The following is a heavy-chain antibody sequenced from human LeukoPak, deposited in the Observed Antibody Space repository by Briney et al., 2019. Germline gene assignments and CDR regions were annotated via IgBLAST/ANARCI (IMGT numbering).Heavy chain of an antibody. D-gene: IGHD5-12*01. CDR2: INHSGST. CDR1: GGSFSGYY. J-gene: IGHJ4*02. Sequence: SETLSLTCAVYGGSFSGYYWSWIRQPPGKGLEWIGEINHSGSTNYNLSLKSRVTISVDTSKNQFSLKLSSVTAADTAVYYCARAGIVATIGSFDYWGQGTLVTVSS. CDR3: ARAGIVATIGSFDY. V-gene: IGHV4-34*01.